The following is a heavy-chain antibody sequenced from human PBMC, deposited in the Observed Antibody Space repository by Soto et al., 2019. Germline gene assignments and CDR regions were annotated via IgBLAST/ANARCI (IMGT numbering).Heavy chain of an antibody. CDR2: ISANNGNT. CDR3: ARDGYLDH. CDR1: GYTFTSYG. V-gene: IGHV1-18*01. Sequence: QVQLVQSGAEVKKPGDSVRVSCKASGYTFTSYGIGWVRQAPGQGLEWMGWISANNGNTKYAQKVQGRVTMTTDASRSTAYVELRSRRSDDAVVYYCARDGYLDHRGQGTLVTVSS. J-gene: IGHJ4*02.